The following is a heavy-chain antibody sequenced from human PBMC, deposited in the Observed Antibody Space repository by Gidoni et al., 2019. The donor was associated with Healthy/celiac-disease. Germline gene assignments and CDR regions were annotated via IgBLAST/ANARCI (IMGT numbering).Heavy chain of an antibody. J-gene: IGHJ2*01. CDR1: GRPLSSYY. CDR3: ARRGTSVTTPLNGYFDL. D-gene: IGHD4-17*01. V-gene: IGHV4-59*08. CDR2: SYDSGRT. Sequence: QAQPQESGPGLVTPSETLSLTRTVSGRPLSSYYLSWIGQPPGKGLEWIGYSYDSGRTNYNPCLKSRITISEDTAKNQVSLKQSSVTAADTAVYYCARRGTSVTTPLNGYFDLWGRGTLVTVSS.